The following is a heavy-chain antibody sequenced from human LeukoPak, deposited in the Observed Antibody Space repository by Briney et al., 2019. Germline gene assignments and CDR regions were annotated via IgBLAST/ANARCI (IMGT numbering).Heavy chain of an antibody. J-gene: IGHJ6*02. CDR1: GFTVSSNY. V-gene: IGHV3-66*01. CDR3: AREARYYDILTGYHNYSGVDV. Sequence: GGSLRPSYAGSGFTVSSNYMTWVRQAPGKGLECVSAIYGGGTTYYADSVKGRFTISRDSSSNTLHLQMNSLRAEDTAAYYCAREARYYDILTGYHNYSGVDVWGQGTTVTVSS. D-gene: IGHD3-9*01. CDR2: IYGGGTT.